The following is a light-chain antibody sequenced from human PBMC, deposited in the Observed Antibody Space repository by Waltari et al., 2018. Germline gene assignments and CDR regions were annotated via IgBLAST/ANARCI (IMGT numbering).Light chain of an antibody. CDR3: AAWDDSLKGYV. Sequence: QSVLTQPPSASGTPGQRVTISCSGSTSNIGSNTVTWYQQVPGTAPKLLIYTNKPRPSGVPDRFSGSKSGTSASLAISGLQSEDEADYYCAAWDDSLKGYVFGPGTKVTVL. V-gene: IGLV1-44*01. CDR2: TNK. J-gene: IGLJ1*01. CDR1: TSNIGSNT.